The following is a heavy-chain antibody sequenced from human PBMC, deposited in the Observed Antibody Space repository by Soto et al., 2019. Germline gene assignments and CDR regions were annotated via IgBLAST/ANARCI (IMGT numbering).Heavy chain of an antibody. J-gene: IGHJ6*02. V-gene: IGHV4-31*03. CDR1: GGSISSGGYY. Sequence: QVQLQESGPGLLKPSQTLSLTCTVSGGSISSGGYYWSWIRQHPGKGLEWIGYIYYSGSTYYNPSLKSRVTISVDTSKNQFSLKLSSVTAADTAVYYCARGYSFGYDILTGFGMDVWGQGTTVTVSS. CDR2: IYYSGST. CDR3: ARGYSFGYDILTGFGMDV. D-gene: IGHD3-9*01.